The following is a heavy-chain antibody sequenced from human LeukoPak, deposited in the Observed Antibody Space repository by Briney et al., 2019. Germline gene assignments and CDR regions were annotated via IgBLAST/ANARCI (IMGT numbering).Heavy chain of an antibody. CDR3: ARDPNVALAARPEGVDY. Sequence: GGSLRLSCAASGFTFSSYSMNWVRQAPGKGLEWVSSISISSSYIYYADSVKGRFTISRDNAKNSLYLQMNSLRAEDTAVYYCARDPNVALAARPEGVDYWGQGTLVTVSS. J-gene: IGHJ4*02. CDR1: GFTFSSYS. CDR2: ISISSSYI. V-gene: IGHV3-21*01. D-gene: IGHD6-6*01.